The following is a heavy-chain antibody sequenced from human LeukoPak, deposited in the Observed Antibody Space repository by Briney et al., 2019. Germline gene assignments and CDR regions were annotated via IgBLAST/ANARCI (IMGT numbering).Heavy chain of an antibody. V-gene: IGHV3-73*01. Sequence: PGGSLKLSCAASGFTFSGSAMHWVRQASGKGLEWVGRIRSKANSYATAYAASVKGRFTISRDDSKNTAYLQMNSLKTEDTAVYYCTSGSYSPNYLDYWGQGTLVTVSS. D-gene: IGHD1-26*01. J-gene: IGHJ4*02. CDR3: TSGSYSPNYLDY. CDR1: GFTFSGSA. CDR2: IRSKANSYAT.